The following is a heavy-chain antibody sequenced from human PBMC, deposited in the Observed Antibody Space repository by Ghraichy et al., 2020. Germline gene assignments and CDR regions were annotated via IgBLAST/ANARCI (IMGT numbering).Heavy chain of an antibody. J-gene: IGHJ4*02. D-gene: IGHD3-22*01. Sequence: VKVSCKASGYTFTTYGISWVRQAPGQGLEWMGWISAFNGFTKSAQNLQGRVTMTTDTSTSTAYMELRSLRSDDTAVYYCARYYYYDINGFYYMDYWGQGTLVTVSS. CDR3: ARYYYYDINGFYYMDY. CDR2: ISAFNGFT. CDR1: GYTFTTYG. V-gene: IGHV1-18*01.